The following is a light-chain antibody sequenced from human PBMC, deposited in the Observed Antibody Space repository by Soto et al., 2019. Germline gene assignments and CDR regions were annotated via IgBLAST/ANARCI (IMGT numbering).Light chain of an antibody. CDR1: QSVSSSN. CDR3: QQYGSSPRT. J-gene: IGKJ1*01. Sequence: EIVMTQSPATLSVSPGERATLSCRASQSVSSSNLAWYQQKRGQSPRVIIYGGYTRAAGIPDRFSGSGSGPDFTLTISRLEPEDFAVYYCQQYGSSPRTFGQGTKVDIK. V-gene: IGKV3-20*01. CDR2: GGY.